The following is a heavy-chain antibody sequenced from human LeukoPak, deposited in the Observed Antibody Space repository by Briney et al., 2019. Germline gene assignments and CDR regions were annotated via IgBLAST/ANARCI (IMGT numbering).Heavy chain of an antibody. D-gene: IGHD4-23*01. CDR2: ISAYNGNT. V-gene: IGHV1-18*01. CDR3: ARGDSVYGGTDY. Sequence: ASVKVSCKASGYTFTSYGISWVRQAPGQGLEWMGWISAYNGNTNYAQKLQGRVTMTRDTSISTAFMELSSLTSEDTAVYYCARGDSVYGGTDYWGQGTLVTVSS. J-gene: IGHJ4*02. CDR1: GYTFTSYG.